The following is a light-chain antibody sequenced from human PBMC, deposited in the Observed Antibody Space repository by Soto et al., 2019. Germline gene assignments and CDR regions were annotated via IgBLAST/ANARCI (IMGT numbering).Light chain of an antibody. V-gene: IGLV2-14*01. CDR1: SSDVGGYTY. Sequence: QSALTQPASVPGSPRQSITISCTGASSDVGGYTYVSWYQQHPGKAPKLMIYEVNNRPSGVSHRFSGSKSGNTASLTISGLQAEDEADYYCSSYTSSSTLYVFGTGTKVTVL. J-gene: IGLJ1*01. CDR2: EVN. CDR3: SSYTSSSTLYV.